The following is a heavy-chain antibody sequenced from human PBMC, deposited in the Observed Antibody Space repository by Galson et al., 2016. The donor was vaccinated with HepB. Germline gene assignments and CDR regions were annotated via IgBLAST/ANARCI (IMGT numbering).Heavy chain of an antibody. CDR1: GFTFSSYA. CDR2: ISGSGSNT. D-gene: IGHD6-19*01. Sequence: SLRLSCAASGFTFSSYAISWVRQAPGKGLEWVSAISGSGSNTYYAGSVKGRFAISRDNSKYTLYLQMNSLRAEDAAVYYCTFESTQSSMAGNYWGQGTLVTVAS. V-gene: IGHV3-23*01. CDR3: TFESTQSSMAGNY. J-gene: IGHJ4*02.